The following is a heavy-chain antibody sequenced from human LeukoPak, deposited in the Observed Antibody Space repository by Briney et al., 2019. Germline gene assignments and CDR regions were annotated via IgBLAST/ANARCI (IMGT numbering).Heavy chain of an antibody. CDR1: GYTFTSYH. D-gene: IGHD3-3*01. Sequence: ASVKVSCKASGYTFTSYHMHWVRQAPGQGLEWMGIINPSGGSTSYAQKFQGRVTMTRDTSTSTVYTELSSLRSEDTAVYYCARDRWSGYSSFDYWGRGTLVTVSS. J-gene: IGHJ4*02. CDR2: INPSGGST. V-gene: IGHV1-46*01. CDR3: ARDRWSGYSSFDY.